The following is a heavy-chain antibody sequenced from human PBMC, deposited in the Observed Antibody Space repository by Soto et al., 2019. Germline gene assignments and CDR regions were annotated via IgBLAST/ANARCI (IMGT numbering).Heavy chain of an antibody. CDR3: ARDGGKGRGAIGHY. V-gene: IGHV4-61*01. CDR2: IYYNGGT. J-gene: IGHJ4*02. CDR1: GDSVNSENSY. D-gene: IGHD3-16*02. Sequence: SETLSLTCTVSGDSVNSENSYWNWIRQAPGKGPEWIGYIYYNGGTNYNPSLKSRATILLDTSTNQFSLTLTSVTAADTAVYYCARDGGKGRGAIGHYWGRGTLVTVSS.